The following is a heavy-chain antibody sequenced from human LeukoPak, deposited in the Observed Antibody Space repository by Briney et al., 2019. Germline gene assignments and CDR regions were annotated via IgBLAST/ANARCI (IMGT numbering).Heavy chain of an antibody. D-gene: IGHD2-15*01. Sequence: SGPTLAKPRQPLTLICTFSGVSLSTSGVGVGWIRQPPGKALEWLTLIKGDDDKRYSPSLKGRLTITKDTSKNQVVLTMTNMDPVDTATYYCAHSSRYCSGGSCRMVFDYWGQGTLVTVSS. CDR2: IKGDDDK. CDR3: AHSSRYCSGGSCRMVFDY. J-gene: IGHJ4*02. CDR1: GVSLSTSGVG. V-gene: IGHV2-5*02.